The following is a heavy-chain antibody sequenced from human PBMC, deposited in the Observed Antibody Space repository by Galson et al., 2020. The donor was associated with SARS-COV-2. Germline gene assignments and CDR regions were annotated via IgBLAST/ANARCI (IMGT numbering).Heavy chain of an antibody. CDR1: GGSFSGYY. J-gene: IGHJ4*02. Sequence: TSETLSLTCAVYGGSFSGYYWSWIRQPPGKGLEWIGEINHSGSTNYNPSLKSRVTISVDTSKNQFSLKLSSVTAADTAVYYCARDDRSGYYYENFDYWGQGTLVTVSS. CDR2: INHSGST. CDR3: ARDDRSGYYYENFDY. D-gene: IGHD3-22*01. V-gene: IGHV4-34*01.